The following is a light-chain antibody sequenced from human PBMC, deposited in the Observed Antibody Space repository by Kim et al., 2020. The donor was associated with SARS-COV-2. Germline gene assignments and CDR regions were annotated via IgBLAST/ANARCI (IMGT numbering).Light chain of an antibody. V-gene: IGLV1-44*01. CDR3: SAWDDSLSGYV. Sequence: GQRVTISCSGSRFNIGINTVNWYQHLPGTAPKLLIYINDPRPSGVPDRFSGSKSGTSASLAISGLQSEDEADYYCSAWDDSLSGYVFGTGTKVTVL. CDR2: IND. CDR1: RFNIGINT. J-gene: IGLJ1*01.